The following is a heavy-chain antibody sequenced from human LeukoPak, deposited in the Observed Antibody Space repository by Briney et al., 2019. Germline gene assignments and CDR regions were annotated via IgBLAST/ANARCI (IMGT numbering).Heavy chain of an antibody. CDR2: ISSSSSYT. CDR3: ARDNYGSGSPDY. CDR1: GFTFSDYY. Sequence: PGGSLRLSYAASGFTFSDYYMSWIRQAPGKGLEWVSYISSSSSYTNYADSVKGRFTISRDNAKNSLYLQMNSLRAEDTAVYYCARDNYGSGSPDYWGQGTLVTVSS. D-gene: IGHD3-10*01. J-gene: IGHJ4*02. V-gene: IGHV3-11*05.